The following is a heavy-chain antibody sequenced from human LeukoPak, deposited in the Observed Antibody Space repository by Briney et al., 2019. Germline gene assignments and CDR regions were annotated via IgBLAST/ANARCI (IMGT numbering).Heavy chain of an antibody. D-gene: IGHD6-13*01. CDR2: ITSSSNYI. J-gene: IGHJ6*04. V-gene: IGHV3-21*01. CDR3: AREGIAGPKDV. CDR1: GFTFIIYA. Sequence: GGSLRLSCAASGFTFIIYAMSWVRQAPGKGLEWVSSITSSSNYINYADSVKGRFTISRDNAKNSLYLQMNSLIVEDTAVYYCAREGIAGPKDVWGKGTTVTVSS.